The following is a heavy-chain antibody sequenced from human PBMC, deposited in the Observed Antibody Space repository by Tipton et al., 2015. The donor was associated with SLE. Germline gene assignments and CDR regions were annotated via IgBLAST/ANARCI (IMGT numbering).Heavy chain of an antibody. D-gene: IGHD2-2*01. J-gene: IGHJ6*03. CDR1: GYTFTSYY. Sequence: QSGAEVKKPGASVKVSCKASGYTFTSYYLHWVRQAPGQGFEWMGIINPFSGSRNYAQRYQGRVTMTADTSTSTVYMEMSSLRSENTAVYYCLRDPLCSSNNCARLHVWGKVNTVTVSS. V-gene: IGHV1-46*01. CDR3: LRDPLCSSNNCARLHV. CDR2: INPFSGSR.